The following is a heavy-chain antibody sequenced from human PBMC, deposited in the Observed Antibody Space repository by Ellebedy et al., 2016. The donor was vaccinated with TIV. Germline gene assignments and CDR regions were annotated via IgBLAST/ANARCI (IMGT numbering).Heavy chain of an antibody. J-gene: IGHJ5*02. Sequence: SETLSLXXTVSGGSISSYYWSWIRQPAGKGLEWIGRIYTSGSTNYNPSLKSRVTMSVDTSKNQFSLKLSSVTAADTAVYYCARDRGTRGGGWFNPWGQGTLVTVSS. CDR1: GGSISSYY. CDR3: ARDRGTRGGGWFNP. CDR2: IYTSGST. V-gene: IGHV4-4*07. D-gene: IGHD3-10*01.